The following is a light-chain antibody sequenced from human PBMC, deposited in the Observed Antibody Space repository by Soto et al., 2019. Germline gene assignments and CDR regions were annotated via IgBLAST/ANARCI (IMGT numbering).Light chain of an antibody. CDR3: QSYDSSLSGSVV. CDR1: TSNIGAGYD. V-gene: IGLV1-40*01. Sequence: QSVLTQPPSVSGAPGQRVTLSCTGSTSNIGAGYDVHWYQQLPGTAPKLLIYGNNNRPSGVPDRFSGSKSGTSASLAITGLQAEDEADYYCQSYDSSLSGSVVFGGGTQLTVL. J-gene: IGLJ2*01. CDR2: GNN.